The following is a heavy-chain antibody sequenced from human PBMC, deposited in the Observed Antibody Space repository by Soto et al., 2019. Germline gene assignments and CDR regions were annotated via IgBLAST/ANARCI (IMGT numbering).Heavy chain of an antibody. Sequence: GGSLRLSCAASGFTFSSYAMSWVRQAPGRGLEWVSVIYSGGSTNYADPVKGRFTISRDNSKNTLYLQMNSLRAEDTAVYYCARGHCSSTSCYGDYYYYYMDVWGKGTTVTVSS. D-gene: IGHD2-2*01. CDR2: IYSGGST. J-gene: IGHJ6*03. CDR1: GFTFSSYA. V-gene: IGHV3-66*01. CDR3: ARGHCSSTSCYGDYYYYYMDV.